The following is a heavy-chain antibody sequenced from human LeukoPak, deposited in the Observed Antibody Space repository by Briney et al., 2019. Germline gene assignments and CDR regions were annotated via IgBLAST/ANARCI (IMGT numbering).Heavy chain of an antibody. CDR2: INHSGST. Sequence: KPSETLSLTCAVYGGSFSGYYWSWIRQPPGKGLEWIGEINHSGSTNYNPSLKSRVTISVDTPKNQFSLKLSSVTAADTAVYYCARAYLPHYDFWSGYPEGNWFDPWGQGTLVTVSS. J-gene: IGHJ5*02. CDR3: ARAYLPHYDFWSGYPEGNWFDP. V-gene: IGHV4-34*01. D-gene: IGHD3-3*01. CDR1: GGSFSGYY.